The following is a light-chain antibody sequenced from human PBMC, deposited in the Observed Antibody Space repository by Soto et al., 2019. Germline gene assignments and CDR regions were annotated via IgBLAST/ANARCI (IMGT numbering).Light chain of an antibody. CDR2: GTS. CDR1: QSVRSTY. CDR3: QQRSNWPPIT. J-gene: IGKJ5*01. Sequence: EIVLTQSPGALSLSPGERATLSCRASQSVRSTYLAWYQHKPGQAPRLLIFGTSSRATGIPDRFSGSGSGTDFTLTISSLEPEDFAVYYCQQRSNWPPITFGQGTRLEIK. V-gene: IGKV3D-20*02.